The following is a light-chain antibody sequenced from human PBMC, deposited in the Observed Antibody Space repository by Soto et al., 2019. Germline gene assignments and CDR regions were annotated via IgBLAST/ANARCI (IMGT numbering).Light chain of an antibody. V-gene: IGLV2-14*01. CDR2: DVS. CDR1: SSDGGGYNY. J-gene: IGLJ2*01. CDR3: SSYTSSSTSHVV. Sequence: QSALTQPASVSGSPGQSITISCTGTSSDGGGYNYVSWYQQHPGKAPKLMIYDVSNRPSGVSNRFSGSKSGNTASLTISGLQAEGEADYYCSSYTSSSTSHVVFGGGTKLTVL.